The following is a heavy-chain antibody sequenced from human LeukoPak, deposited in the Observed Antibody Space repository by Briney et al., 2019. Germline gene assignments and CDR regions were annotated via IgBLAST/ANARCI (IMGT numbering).Heavy chain of an antibody. CDR3: AKDWMVAATPYYFDY. CDR2: IYSGGST. D-gene: IGHD2-15*01. V-gene: IGHV3-53*05. J-gene: IGHJ4*02. Sequence: GGSLRLSCAASGFTVSSNYMSWVRQAPGKGLEWVSVIYSGGSTYYADSVKGRFTISRDNSKNTLYLQMNSLRAEDTAVYYCAKDWMVAATPYYFDYWGQGTLVTVSS. CDR1: GFTVSSNY.